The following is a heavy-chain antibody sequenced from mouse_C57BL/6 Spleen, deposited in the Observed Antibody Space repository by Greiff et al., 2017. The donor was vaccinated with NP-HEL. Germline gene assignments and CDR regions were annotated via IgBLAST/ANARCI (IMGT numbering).Heavy chain of an antibody. J-gene: IGHJ1*03. V-gene: IGHV1-64*01. CDR3: ARGESTGYFDV. CDR1: GYTFTSYW. Sequence: QVQLQQPGAELVKPGASVKLSCKASGYTFTSYWMHWVKQRPGQGLEWIGMIHPNSGSTNYNEKFKSKATLTVDKSSSTAYKQLSSLTSEDSAVYYGARGESTGYFDVWGTGTTVTVSS. CDR2: IHPNSGST.